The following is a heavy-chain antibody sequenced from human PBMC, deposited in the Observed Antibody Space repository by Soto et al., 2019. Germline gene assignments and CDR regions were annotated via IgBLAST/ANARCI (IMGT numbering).Heavy chain of an antibody. Sequence: EVQLLESGGGLVQPGGSLRLSCAASGFTFSSYAMTWVRQAPGKGLEWVSSISGSASNTYYEDSVKGRFTISRDNSKKTLYLQMHTLKDEDTALYYCAKDVPGGYSTSSFYGMDVWGQGTTVTVSS. CDR1: GFTFSSYA. D-gene: IGHD6-6*01. CDR2: ISGSASNT. V-gene: IGHV3-23*01. CDR3: AKDVPGGYSTSSFYGMDV. J-gene: IGHJ6*02.